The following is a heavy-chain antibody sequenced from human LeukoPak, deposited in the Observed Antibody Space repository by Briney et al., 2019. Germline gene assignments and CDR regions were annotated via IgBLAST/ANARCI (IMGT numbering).Heavy chain of an antibody. V-gene: IGHV4-61*02. CDR2: IYTSGST. CDR1: GGSISSGSYY. J-gene: IGHJ3*02. Sequence: SQTLSLTCTVSGGSISSGSYYWSWIRQPAGKGLEWIGRIYTSGSTNYNPSLKSRVTISVDTSKNQFSLKLSSVTAADTAVYYCARQDFQFLFGAFDIWGQGTMVTVSS. CDR3: ARQDFQFLFGAFDI. D-gene: IGHD3-3*01.